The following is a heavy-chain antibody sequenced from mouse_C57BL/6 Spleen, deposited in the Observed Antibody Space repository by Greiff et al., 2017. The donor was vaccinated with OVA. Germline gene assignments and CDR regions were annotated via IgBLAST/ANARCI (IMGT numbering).Heavy chain of an antibody. CDR1: GFTFSSYA. CDR3: TRDRAGTGYAMDY. J-gene: IGHJ4*01. CDR2: ISSGGDYI. V-gene: IGHV5-9-1*02. D-gene: IGHD3-1*01. Sequence: EVQGVESGEGLVKPGGSLKLSCAASGFTFSSYAMSWVRQTPEKRLEWVAYISSGGDYIYYADTVKGRFTISRDNARNTLYLQMSSLKSEDTAMYYCTRDRAGTGYAMDYWGQGTSVTVSS.